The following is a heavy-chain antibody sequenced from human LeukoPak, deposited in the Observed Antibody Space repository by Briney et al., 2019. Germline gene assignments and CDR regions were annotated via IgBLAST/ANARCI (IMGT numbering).Heavy chain of an antibody. CDR1: GGSISSYY. J-gene: IGHJ3*02. CDR2: IYYSGST. D-gene: IGHD5-12*01. V-gene: IGHV4-59*01. CDR3: AIEYSGFDDAFDI. Sequence: PSETLSLTCTVSGGSISSYYWSWIRQPPGKGLEWIGYIYYSGSTNYNPSLKSRDTISVDTSKNQFSLKLSSVTAADTAVYYCAIEYSGFDDAFDIWGQGTMVTVSS.